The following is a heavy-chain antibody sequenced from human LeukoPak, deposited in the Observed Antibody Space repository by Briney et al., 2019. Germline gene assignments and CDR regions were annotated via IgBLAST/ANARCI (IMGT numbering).Heavy chain of an antibody. CDR1: GGSFSGYY. J-gene: IGHJ4*02. Sequence: PSETLSLTCAVYGGSFSGYYWSWIRQPPGKGLEWIGEINHSGSTNYNPSLKSRVTISVDTSKNQFPLKLSSVTAADTAVYYCAREKYCGGDCFGIRWYYFDYWGQGTLVTVSS. D-gene: IGHD2-21*01. CDR2: INHSGST. V-gene: IGHV4-34*01. CDR3: AREKYCGGDCFGIRWYYFDY.